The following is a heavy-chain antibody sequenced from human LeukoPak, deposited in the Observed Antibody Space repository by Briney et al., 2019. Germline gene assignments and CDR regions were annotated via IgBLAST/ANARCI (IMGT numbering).Heavy chain of an antibody. V-gene: IGHV3-23*01. CDR2: ISGSGGST. CDR1: GFTVSSNF. D-gene: IGHD4-17*01. J-gene: IGHJ3*02. CDR3: AKDPNGDYIGTFDI. Sequence: GGSLRLSCAASGFTVSSNFMSWVRQAPGKGLEWVSSISGSGGSTQYAASVQGRFTISRDNSKNTLYLQMNSLRAEDTAVYYCAKDPNGDYIGTFDIWGQGTMVTVSS.